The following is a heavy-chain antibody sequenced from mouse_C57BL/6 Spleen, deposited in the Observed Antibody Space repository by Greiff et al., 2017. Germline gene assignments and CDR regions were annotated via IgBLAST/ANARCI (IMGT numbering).Heavy chain of an antibody. CDR2: IYPGDGDT. CDR3: ARLDYGNYDVFYAMDY. Sequence: VKLVESGAELVKPGASVKISCKASGYAFSSYWMNWVKQRPGKGLEWIGQIYPGDGDTNYNGKFKGKATLTADKSSSTAYMQLSSLTSEDSAVYFCARLDYGNYDVFYAMDYWGQGTSVTVSS. V-gene: IGHV1-80*01. D-gene: IGHD2-1*01. CDR1: GYAFSSYW. J-gene: IGHJ4*01.